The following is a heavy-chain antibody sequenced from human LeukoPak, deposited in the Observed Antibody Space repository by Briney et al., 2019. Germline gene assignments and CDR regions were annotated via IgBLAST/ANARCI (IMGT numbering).Heavy chain of an antibody. J-gene: IGHJ3*02. V-gene: IGHV3-30-3*01. CDR3: AKVGGTLDI. CDR1: GFTFSNYA. CDR2: ISYDGYNK. D-gene: IGHD1-1*01. Sequence: SGGSLRLSCAASGFTFSNYAMHWVRQAPGKGLEWVAVISYDGYNKYYAESVKGRFTISRDTSKNTLYLQMSSLRAEDTAVYYCAKVGGTLDIWGQGTMVTVSS.